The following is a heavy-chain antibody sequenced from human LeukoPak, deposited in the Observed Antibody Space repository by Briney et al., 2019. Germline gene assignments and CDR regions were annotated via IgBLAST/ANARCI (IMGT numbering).Heavy chain of an antibody. CDR1: GGSTSSYY. J-gene: IGHJ2*01. Sequence: SETLSLTCTVSGGSTSSYYWSWIRQPPGKGLEWIGYIYYSGSTNYNPSLKSRVTISVDTSKNQFSLKLSSVTAADTAVYYCAREYDFWSGYGVLGYFDLWGRGTLVTVSS. D-gene: IGHD3-3*01. CDR2: IYYSGST. CDR3: AREYDFWSGYGVLGYFDL. V-gene: IGHV4-59*01.